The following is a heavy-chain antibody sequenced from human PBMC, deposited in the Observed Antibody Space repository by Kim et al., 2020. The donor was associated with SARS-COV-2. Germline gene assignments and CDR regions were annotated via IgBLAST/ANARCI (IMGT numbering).Heavy chain of an antibody. CDR1: GFTFDDYA. V-gene: IGHV3-9*01. Sequence: GGSLRLSCAASGFTFDDYAMHWVRQAPGKGLEWVSGISWNSVSIGYADSVKGRFTISRDNAKNSLYLQMNSLRAEDTALYYCAKDLLLVQGSGSYFDYWGQGTLVTVSS. CDR2: ISWNSVSI. D-gene: IGHD3-10*01. J-gene: IGHJ4*02. CDR3: AKDLLLVQGSGSYFDY.